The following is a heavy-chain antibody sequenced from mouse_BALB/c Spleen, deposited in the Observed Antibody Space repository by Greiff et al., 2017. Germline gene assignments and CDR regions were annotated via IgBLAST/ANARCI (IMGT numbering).Heavy chain of an antibody. CDR1: GFNIKDTY. V-gene: IGHV14-3*02. D-gene: IGHD2-3*01. J-gene: IGHJ3*01. Sequence: VQLQQSGAELVKPGASVKLSCTASGFNIKDTYMHWVKQRPEQGLEWIGRIDPANGNTKYDPKFQGKATITADTSSNTAYLQLSSLTSEDTAVYYCSPYEGFAYWGQGTLVTVSA. CDR2: IDPANGNT. CDR3: SPYEGFAY.